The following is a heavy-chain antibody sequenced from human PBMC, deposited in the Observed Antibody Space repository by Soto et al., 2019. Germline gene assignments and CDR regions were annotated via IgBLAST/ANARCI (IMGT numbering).Heavy chain of an antibody. J-gene: IGHJ5*02. D-gene: IGHD3-22*01. CDR3: ARLGGYYQSLDI. Sequence: PSETLSLTCTVSGGSIDSYYWTWIRQPPGKGLEWIGYVYYTGTTTYSPSLKSRVTISVDTSMNQISLKLSSVTAADTAFYYCARLGGYYQSLDIWGQGTLVTVSS. CDR1: GGSIDSYY. CDR2: VYYTGTT. V-gene: IGHV4-59*08.